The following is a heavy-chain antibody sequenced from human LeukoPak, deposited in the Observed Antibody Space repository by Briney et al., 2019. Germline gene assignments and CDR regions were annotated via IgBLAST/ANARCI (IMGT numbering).Heavy chain of an antibody. Sequence: SGGSLRLSCAASGFTFSSYGMHWVRQAPGKGLEWVAVIWYDGSNKYYADSVKGRFTISRDNSKNTLYLQMNSLRAEDTAVYYCAREGSSWSYYYYYYMDVWGKGTTVTASS. CDR3: AREGSSWSYYYYYYMDV. D-gene: IGHD6-13*01. CDR2: IWYDGSNK. V-gene: IGHV3-33*01. CDR1: GFTFSSYG. J-gene: IGHJ6*03.